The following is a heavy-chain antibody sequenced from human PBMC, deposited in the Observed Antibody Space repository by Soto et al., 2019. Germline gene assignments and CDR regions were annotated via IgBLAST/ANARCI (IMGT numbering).Heavy chain of an antibody. CDR3: ARGQYADYHYVDV. J-gene: IGHJ6*03. D-gene: IGHD2-2*01. Sequence: EVQLVESGGGLVKPGGSLRLSCVVSGFTFSSYSMNWVRQAPGKGLEWVSSISSSSSYIHNADSGKGRFTISRDNAKNSVYMQMTSLRAEDTAVYYCARGQYADYHYVDVWGKGTTVTDAS. CDR2: ISSSSSYI. CDR1: GFTFSSYS. V-gene: IGHV3-21*01.